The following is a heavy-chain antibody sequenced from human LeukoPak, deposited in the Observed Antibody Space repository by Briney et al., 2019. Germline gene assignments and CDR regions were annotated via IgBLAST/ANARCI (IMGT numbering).Heavy chain of an antibody. CDR2: IYPGDSDT. CDR3: ARLRATVTTFDGMDV. D-gene: IGHD4-17*01. Sequence: GESLKISCKGSGYSFTSYWIGWVRQMPGKGLERMGIIYPGDSDTRYSPSFQGQVTISADKSISTAYLQWSSLKASDTAMYYCARLRATVTTFDGMDVWGKGTTVTVSS. V-gene: IGHV5-51*01. J-gene: IGHJ6*04. CDR1: GYSFTSYW.